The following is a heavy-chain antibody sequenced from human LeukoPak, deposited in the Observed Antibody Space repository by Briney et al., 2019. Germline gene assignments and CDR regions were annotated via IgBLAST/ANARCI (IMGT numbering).Heavy chain of an antibody. CDR3: AREVRYYDILTGYGPFDY. J-gene: IGHJ4*02. Sequence: GALRLSCAASGFTFSSYGMHWVRQAPGKGLEWVAVIWYDGSNKYYADSVKGRFTISRDNSKNTLYLQMNSLRAEDTAVYYCAREVRYYDILTGYGPFDYWGQGTLVTVSS. D-gene: IGHD3-9*01. CDR1: GFTFSSYG. V-gene: IGHV3-33*01. CDR2: IWYDGSNK.